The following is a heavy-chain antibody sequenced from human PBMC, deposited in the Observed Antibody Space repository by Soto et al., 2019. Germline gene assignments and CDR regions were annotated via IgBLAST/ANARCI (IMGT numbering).Heavy chain of an antibody. CDR3: ARPYYDSTTHFFVYYFDY. Sequence: QVQLVQSGAEVKKPGASLKVSCKASGYTFIDYYLHWVRQAPGQGLEWMGWIYPKNGGTNHAQKFQGRVTMTMDTSISTAYMELSSLRSDDTAVYYCARPYYDSTTHFFVYYFDYWGQGTLVTVSP. D-gene: IGHD3-22*01. CDR1: GYTFIDYY. J-gene: IGHJ4*02. CDR2: IYPKNGGT. V-gene: IGHV1-2*02.